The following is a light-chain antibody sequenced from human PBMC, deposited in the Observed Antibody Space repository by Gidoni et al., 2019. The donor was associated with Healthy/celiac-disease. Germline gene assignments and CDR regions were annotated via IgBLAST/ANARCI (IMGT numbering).Light chain of an antibody. J-gene: IGKJ1*01. Sequence: ELVFTQSPATLSLSPGERATLPCRASQSVISYFAWSQQKPGQAPRLLIYDASNRATGSPARFSGRGSGTDFTLTISSLEPEDFAVYYCQQRSNWPPETFGQGTKVEIK. CDR3: QQRSNWPPET. CDR2: DAS. V-gene: IGKV3-11*01. CDR1: QSVISY.